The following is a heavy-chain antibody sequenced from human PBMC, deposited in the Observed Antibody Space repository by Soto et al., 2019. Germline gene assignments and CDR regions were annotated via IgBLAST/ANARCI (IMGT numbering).Heavy chain of an antibody. J-gene: IGHJ6*02. CDR2: IYYSGST. Sequence: SETLSLTCTVSGGSISSYYWSWIRQPPGKGLEWIAYIYYSGSTNYNPSLKSRVTISVDTSKSQFSLKLSSVTAADTAVYYCARDRPRTGMDVWGQGTTVTVSS. V-gene: IGHV4-59*01. CDR3: ARDRPRTGMDV. CDR1: GGSISSYY.